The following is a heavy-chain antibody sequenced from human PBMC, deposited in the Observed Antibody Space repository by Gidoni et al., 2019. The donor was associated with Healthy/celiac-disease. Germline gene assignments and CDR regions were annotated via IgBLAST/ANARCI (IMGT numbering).Heavy chain of an antibody. V-gene: IGHV4-34*01. CDR2: INHSGST. CDR3: ARAYIVVVPAAIISSWFDP. D-gene: IGHD2-2*02. CDR1: GGSFSGYS. J-gene: IGHJ5*02. Sequence: QVQLQQWGAGLLKPSETLSLTCAVYGGSFSGYSWSWIRQPPGKGLEWIGEINHSGSTNYNPSLKSRVTISVDTSKNQFSLKLSSVTAADTAVYYCARAYIVVVPAAIISSWFDPWGQGTLVTVSS.